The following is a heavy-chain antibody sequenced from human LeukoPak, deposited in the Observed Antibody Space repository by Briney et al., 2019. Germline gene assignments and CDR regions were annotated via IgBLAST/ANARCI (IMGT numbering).Heavy chain of an antibody. D-gene: IGHD2/OR15-2a*01. V-gene: IGHV3-9*01. Sequence: GGSLRLSCAASGFTFDDYAMHWVRQAPGKGLEWVSGISWNSGSIDYVDSVKGRFTISRDNAKNSLYLQMNSLRAEDTAVYYCARDARSMDYWGQGTLVTVSS. J-gene: IGHJ4*02. CDR2: ISWNSGSI. CDR1: GFTFDDYA. CDR3: ARDARSMDY.